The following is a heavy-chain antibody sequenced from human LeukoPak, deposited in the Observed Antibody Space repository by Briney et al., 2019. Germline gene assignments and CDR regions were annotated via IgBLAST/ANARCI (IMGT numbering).Heavy chain of an antibody. CDR3: AKSPGVVVAATRAYYYYYMDV. CDR2: ISGSGGST. CDR1: GFTFSTYA. D-gene: IGHD2-15*01. Sequence: GGSLRLSCAASGFTFSTYAMSWVRQAPGKGLEWVSPISGSGGSTYYADSVKGRFTISRDNSKNTMYLQMTSLRAEDTAVYYCAKSPGVVVAATRAYYYYYMDVWGKGTTVTVSS. V-gene: IGHV3-23*01. J-gene: IGHJ6*03.